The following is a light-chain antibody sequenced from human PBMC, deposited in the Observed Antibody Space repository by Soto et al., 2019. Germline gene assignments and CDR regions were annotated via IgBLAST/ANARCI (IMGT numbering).Light chain of an antibody. J-gene: IGLJ3*02. CDR1: SSEFGTYSV. Sequence: QSALTQSASVSGSPGQSITISCTGTSSEFGTYSVVSWYQQHPDKAPKLLIYEGTKRPSGVSNRFSASESGNTASLTISGLQAEDEAVYYCHSYARSTLVFGGGTKLTVL. V-gene: IGLV2-23*01. CDR3: HSYARSTLV. CDR2: EGT.